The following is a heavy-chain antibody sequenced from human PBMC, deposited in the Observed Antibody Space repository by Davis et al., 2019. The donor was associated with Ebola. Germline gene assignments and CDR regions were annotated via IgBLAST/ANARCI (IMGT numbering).Heavy chain of an antibody. CDR3: ARDYAVAGDYFDY. CDR1: GFTFSTYS. V-gene: IGHV3-21*01. J-gene: IGHJ4*02. CDR2: ISSDSDYI. Sequence: GESLKISCAASGFTFSTYSMSWVRQAPGKGLEWVSSISSDSDYIYYADSVKGRFTISRDNAKNSLYLQMNSLRAEDTAVYYCARDYAVAGDYFDYWGQGTLVTVSS. D-gene: IGHD6-19*01.